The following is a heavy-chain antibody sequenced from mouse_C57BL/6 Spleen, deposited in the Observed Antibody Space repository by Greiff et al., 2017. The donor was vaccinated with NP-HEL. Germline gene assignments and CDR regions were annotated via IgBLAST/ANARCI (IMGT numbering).Heavy chain of an antibody. CDR2: INPNNGGT. CDR1: GYTFTDYY. CDR3: ARELFYYAMDY. Sequence: EVQLQQSGPELVKPGASVKISCKASGYTFTDYYMNWVKQSHGKSLEWIGDINPNNGGTSYNQKFKGKATLTVDKSSSTAYMELRSLTSADSAVYYCARELFYYAMDYWGQGTSVTVSS. J-gene: IGHJ4*01. V-gene: IGHV1-26*01.